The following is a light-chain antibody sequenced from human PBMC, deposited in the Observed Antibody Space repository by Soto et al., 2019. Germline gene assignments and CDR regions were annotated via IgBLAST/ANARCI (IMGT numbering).Light chain of an antibody. Sequence: DIQMTQSPSTLSASVGDRVTITCRASQSISAYLAWYQQKPGIAPKLLIHGAFTFDGGAPSRFSGSGSGTEFPLTISSLQADDFAYYYWQQYTLFPLTFGGGTRIEIK. CDR2: GAF. CDR1: QSISAY. J-gene: IGKJ4*01. CDR3: QQYTLFPLT. V-gene: IGKV1-5*03.